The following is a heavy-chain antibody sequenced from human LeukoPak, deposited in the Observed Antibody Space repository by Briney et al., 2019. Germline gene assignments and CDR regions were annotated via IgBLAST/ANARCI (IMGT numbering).Heavy chain of an antibody. CDR2: IYYSGNT. CDR3: ANSANYGGNSGYFDY. CDR1: GGSISSSSYY. Sequence: PSETLSLTCTVSGGSISSSSYYWGWIRQPPGKGLEWVGSIYYSGNTYYNPSLKSRVTISIDTSKNQFSLKLSSVTAADTAVYYCANSANYGGNSGYFDYWGQGTLVTVSS. V-gene: IGHV4-39*01. J-gene: IGHJ4*02. D-gene: IGHD4-23*01.